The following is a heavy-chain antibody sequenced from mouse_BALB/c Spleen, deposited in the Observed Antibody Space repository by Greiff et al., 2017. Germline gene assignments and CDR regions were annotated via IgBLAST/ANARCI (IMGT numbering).Heavy chain of an antibody. CDR2: IYPYNGGT. Sequence: EVQLQQSGPELVKPGASVKISCKASGYTFTDYNMHWVKQSHGKSLEWIGYIYPYNGGTGYNQKFKSKATLTVDNSSSTAYMELRSLTSEDSAVYYCASIYYGNGFAYWGQGTPGTVSA. CDR1: GYTFTDYN. V-gene: IGHV1S29*02. CDR3: ASIYYGNGFAY. D-gene: IGHD2-1*01. J-gene: IGHJ3*01.